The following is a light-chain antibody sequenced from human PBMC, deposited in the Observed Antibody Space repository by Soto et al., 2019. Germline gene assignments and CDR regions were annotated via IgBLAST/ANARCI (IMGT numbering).Light chain of an antibody. Sequence: EVVLTQSPGTASLSPGERVTLSCRASQSVISNYLAWYQQRPGQAPRLLIYAASSSATGIPDRFSGSGSGTEFTLSLSRLEPEAFAVYYCQQYGSSHAWTFGQGTKVE. V-gene: IGKV3-20*01. CDR1: QSVISNY. CDR3: QQYGSSHAWT. J-gene: IGKJ1*01. CDR2: AAS.